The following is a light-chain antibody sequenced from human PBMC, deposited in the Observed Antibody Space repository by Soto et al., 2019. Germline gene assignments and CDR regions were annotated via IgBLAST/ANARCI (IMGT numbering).Light chain of an antibody. V-gene: IGKV1-39*01. CDR3: QPSYSTPQT. CDR1: QSISSY. Sequence: DIQMTQSPSSLSASVGDRVTITCRASQSISSYLNWYQQKPGKAPKLLIYAASSLQSGVPSRFSGNGYVTDFTLTIRRLQPEDFATFYCQPSYSTPQTFGQGTKVEIK. J-gene: IGKJ1*01. CDR2: AAS.